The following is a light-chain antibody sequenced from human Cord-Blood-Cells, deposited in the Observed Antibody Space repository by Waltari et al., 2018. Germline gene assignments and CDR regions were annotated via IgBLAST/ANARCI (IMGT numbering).Light chain of an antibody. CDR2: DAS. Sequence: IGLKHSPAPLYLSPGERATLSCRPSQSVSSYLAWYQRTPGQAPRLLIYDASYRATGIPARFSGSGSGTDFTLTISSLEPEDFAVYYCQQRSNWLTFGGGTKVEIK. J-gene: IGKJ4*01. CDR3: QQRSNWLT. V-gene: IGKV3-11*01. CDR1: QSVSSY.